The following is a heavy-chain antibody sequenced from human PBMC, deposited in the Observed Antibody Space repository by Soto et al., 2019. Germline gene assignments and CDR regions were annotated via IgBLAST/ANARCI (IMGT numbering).Heavy chain of an antibody. J-gene: IGHJ5*02. D-gene: IGHD3-22*01. CDR1: GFTFSKYA. V-gene: IGHV3-30-3*01. Sequence: QVQLVESGGGVVQPGTSLRLSCVASGFTFSKYAIHWVRQAPGKGLQWVAFISYDGSNKYYADSVKGRFTISRDNSXSTVYVEMNSLRADDTATYYCARDVRHLYDSSGLVSWGQGTLVTVSS. CDR3: ARDVRHLYDSSGLVS. CDR2: ISYDGSNK.